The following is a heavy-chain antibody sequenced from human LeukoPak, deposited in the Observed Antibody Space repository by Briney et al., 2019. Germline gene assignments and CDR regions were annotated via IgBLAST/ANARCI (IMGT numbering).Heavy chain of an antibody. CDR2: ISSSSSYI. V-gene: IGHV3-21*01. J-gene: IGHJ6*02. CDR3: ARDGGGWMAGYYYGMDV. CDR1: GFTFSSYS. Sequence: GRSLRLSCAASGFTFSSYSMNWVRQAPGKGLEWVSSISSSSSYIYYADSVKGRFTISRDNAKNSLYLQMNSLRAEDTAVYYCARDGGGWMAGYYYGMDVWGQGTTVTVSS. D-gene: IGHD6-19*01.